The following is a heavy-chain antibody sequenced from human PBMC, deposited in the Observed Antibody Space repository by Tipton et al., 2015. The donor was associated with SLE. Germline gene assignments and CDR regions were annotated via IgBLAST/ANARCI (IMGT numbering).Heavy chain of an antibody. J-gene: IGHJ5*02. CDR3: AREGSTSWYPNWFDP. CDR1: GGSISSHY. Sequence: TLSLTCTVSGGSISSHYWTWIRQPAGKGLEWIGRIYSSGGTNYNPSFKSRVTISLDTSKNQFSLNLPTVTAAYTAVYYCAREGSTSWYPNWFDPWGQGTLVTVS. V-gene: IGHV4-4*07. CDR2: IYSSGGT. D-gene: IGHD6-13*01.